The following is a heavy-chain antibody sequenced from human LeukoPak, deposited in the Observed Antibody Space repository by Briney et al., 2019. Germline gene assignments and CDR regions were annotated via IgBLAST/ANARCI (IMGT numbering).Heavy chain of an antibody. Sequence: SGGSLRLSCAASGFTFSSYSMNWVRQAPGKGLEWVSSISSSSSYIYYAGLVKGRFTISRDNAKNSLYLQMNSLRAEDTAVYYCARGRRYYYDSNPPGADLDAFDIWGQGTMVTVSS. CDR1: GFTFSSYS. CDR2: ISSSSSYI. J-gene: IGHJ3*02. D-gene: IGHD3-22*01. CDR3: ARGRRYYYDSNPPGADLDAFDI. V-gene: IGHV3-21*01.